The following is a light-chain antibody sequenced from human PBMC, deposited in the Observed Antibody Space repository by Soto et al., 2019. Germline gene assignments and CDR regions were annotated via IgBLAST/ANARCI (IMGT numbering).Light chain of an antibody. V-gene: IGKV2-24*01. CDR1: QSLVHSDGNTY. Sequence: DLVLTQTPLSSPVTLGQPASISCRSSQSLVHSDGNTYLSWFHQRPGQPPRLLIDKVSNRFSGVPDRFSGSGAGTEFTLKISRVEAEDVGIYFCMQATQYRPYTFGQGTKLEIK. CDR2: KVS. J-gene: IGKJ2*01. CDR3: MQATQYRPYT.